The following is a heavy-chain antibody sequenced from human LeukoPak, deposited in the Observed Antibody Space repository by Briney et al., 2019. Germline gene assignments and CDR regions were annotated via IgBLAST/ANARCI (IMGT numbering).Heavy chain of an antibody. J-gene: IGHJ3*02. V-gene: IGHV4-34*01. CDR1: GGSFSGYY. CDR3: ASTKDGYINWSAFDI. D-gene: IGHD5-24*01. Sequence: SETLSLTCAVYGGSFSGYYWSWIRQPPGKGLEWIGEINHSGSTNYNPSLKSRVTISVDTSKNQFSLKLSSVTAADTAVYYCASTKDGYINWSAFDIWGQGTMVTVSS. CDR2: INHSGST.